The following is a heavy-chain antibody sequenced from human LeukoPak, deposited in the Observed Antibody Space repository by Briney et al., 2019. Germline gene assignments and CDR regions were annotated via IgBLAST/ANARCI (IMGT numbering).Heavy chain of an antibody. CDR2: ISAYNGNT. Sequence: GASVKVSCKASGYTFTSYGISWVRQAPGQGLEWMGWISAYNGNTNYAQKLQGRVTITADESTSTAYMELSSLRSEDTAVYYCARDLPRAAAGIGYYFDYWGQGTLVTVSS. CDR1: GYTFTSYG. V-gene: IGHV1-18*01. CDR3: ARDLPRAAAGIGYYFDY. D-gene: IGHD6-13*01. J-gene: IGHJ4*02.